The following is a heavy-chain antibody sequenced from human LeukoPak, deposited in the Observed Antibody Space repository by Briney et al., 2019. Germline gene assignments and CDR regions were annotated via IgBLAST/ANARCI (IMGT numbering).Heavy chain of an antibody. CDR1: GFTFSSYA. V-gene: IGHV3-30-3*01. D-gene: IGHD3-22*01. CDR2: ISYDGSNK. CDR3: ATEYYYDSSGYFVVG. Sequence: GGSLRLSCAASGFTFSSYAMHWVRQAPGKGLEWVAVISYDGSNKYYADSVKGRFTISRDNSKNTLYLQMNSLRAEDTAVYYCATEYYYDSSGYFVVGWGQGTLVTVSS. J-gene: IGHJ4*02.